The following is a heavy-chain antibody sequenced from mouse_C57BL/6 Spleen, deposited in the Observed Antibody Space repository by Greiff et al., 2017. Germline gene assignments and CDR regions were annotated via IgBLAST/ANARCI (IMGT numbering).Heavy chain of an antibody. J-gene: IGHJ2*01. Sequence: QVQLQQPGAELVKPGASVKLSCKASGYTFTSYWMHWVKQRPGQGLEWIGMIHPNSGSTNYNEKFKSKATLTVDKSSSTAYMQLSSLTSEDSAVYDCARSHTTVFFDYWGQGTTLTVSS. CDR1: GYTFTSYW. CDR3: ARSHTTVFFDY. V-gene: IGHV1-64*01. D-gene: IGHD1-1*01. CDR2: IHPNSGST.